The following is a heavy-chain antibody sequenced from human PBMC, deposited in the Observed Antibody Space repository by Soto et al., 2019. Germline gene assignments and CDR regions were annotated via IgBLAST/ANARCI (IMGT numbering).Heavy chain of an antibody. CDR2: VYYRGSI. D-gene: IGHD3-16*01. CDR3: ARVTFTPNWFDS. Sequence: SETLSLTCTVSGDSISSPDHYWSWIRQPPGKGLEWIGYVYYRGSIYYSPSLESRITISVDTSKNQFSLKLTSVTAADSAVYFCARVTFTPNWFDSWGQGTLVTVSS. CDR1: GDSISSPDHY. J-gene: IGHJ5*01. V-gene: IGHV4-30-4*01.